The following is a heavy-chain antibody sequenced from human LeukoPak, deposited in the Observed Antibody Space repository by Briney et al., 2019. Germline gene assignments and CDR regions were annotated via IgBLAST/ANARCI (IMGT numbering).Heavy chain of an antibody. CDR3: ARRQYYDRPKYPPKPYYFDY. V-gene: IGHV5-51*01. CDR2: IYPGDSDT. D-gene: IGHD3-22*01. CDR1: GYSFSSQW. Sequence: GESLKISCKGSGYSFSSQWIGWVRQMPGKGLEWMGIIYPGDSDTKYSPSFQGQVTISADKSISTAYLQWSSLKASDTAMYYCARRQYYDRPKYPPKPYYFDYWGQGTLVTVSS. J-gene: IGHJ4*02.